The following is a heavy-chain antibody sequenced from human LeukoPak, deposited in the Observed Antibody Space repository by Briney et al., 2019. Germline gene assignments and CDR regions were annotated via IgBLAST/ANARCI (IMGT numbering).Heavy chain of an antibody. Sequence: PSETLSLTCAVYGGSFSGYYWSWIRQPPGKGLEWIGEINHSGSTNYNPSLKSRVTIPVDTSKNQFSLKLSSVTAADTAVYYCASTRGAARPYYYYYMDVWGKGTTVTVSS. J-gene: IGHJ6*03. CDR1: GGSFSGYY. CDR3: ASTRGAARPYYYYYMDV. D-gene: IGHD6-6*01. CDR2: INHSGST. V-gene: IGHV4-34*01.